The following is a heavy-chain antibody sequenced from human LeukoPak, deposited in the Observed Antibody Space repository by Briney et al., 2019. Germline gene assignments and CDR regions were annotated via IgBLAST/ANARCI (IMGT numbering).Heavy chain of an antibody. V-gene: IGHV1-18*01. CDR3: ARDHVIVGDDAFDI. J-gene: IGHJ3*02. CDR1: GYTFTSYG. CDR2: ISAYNGNT. D-gene: IGHD3-22*01. Sequence: ASVKVSCKASGYTFTSYGISWVRQAPGQGLEWMGWISAYNGNTNYAQKLQGRVTMTTDTSTSTAYMELRRLRSDDTAVYYCARDHVIVGDDAFDIWGQGTMVTVSS.